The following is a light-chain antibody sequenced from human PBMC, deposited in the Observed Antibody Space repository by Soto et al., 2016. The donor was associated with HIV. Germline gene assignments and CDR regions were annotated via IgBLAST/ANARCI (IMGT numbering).Light chain of an antibody. CDR1: NIGSKS. Sequence: SYVLTQSPSVSVAPGKTARIACGGNNIGSKSVHWYQQRPGQAPVLVVYDDSDRPSGIPERFSGSNSGNSATLTISRVEAGDEADYFCQVWDSSTNHVVFGGGTKLTVL. CDR2: DDS. J-gene: IGLJ2*01. V-gene: IGLV3-21*03. CDR3: QVWDSSTNHVV.